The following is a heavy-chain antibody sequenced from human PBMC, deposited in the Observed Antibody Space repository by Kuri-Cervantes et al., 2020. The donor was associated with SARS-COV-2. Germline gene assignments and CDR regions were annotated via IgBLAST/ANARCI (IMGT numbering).Heavy chain of an antibody. J-gene: IGHJ4*02. CDR3: TRPYCSSTTCYDGTFDS. CDR1: GGTFSSYA. D-gene: IGHD2-2*01. Sequence: SVKVSCKASGGTFSSYAVTWVRQAPGQGLEWMGRIIPLFGTTIYAQKFRGRVTITADKSTNTAYMELSSLRSEDTAVYYCTRPYCSSTTCYDGTFDSWGQGTLVTVSS. V-gene: IGHV1-69*06. CDR2: IIPLFGTT.